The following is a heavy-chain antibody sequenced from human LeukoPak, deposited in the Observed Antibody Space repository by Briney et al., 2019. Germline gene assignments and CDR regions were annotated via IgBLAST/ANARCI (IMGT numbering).Heavy chain of an antibody. V-gene: IGHV4-34*01. CDR1: GGSFSGYY. CDR3: ARGSWPYYYGSGSFDY. Sequence: SETLSLTCAVYGGSFSGYYRSWIRQPPGKGLEWIGEINHSGSTNYNPSLKSRVTISVDTSKNQFSLKLSSVTAADTAVYYCARGSWPYYYGSGSFDYWGQGTLVTVSS. CDR2: INHSGST. J-gene: IGHJ4*02. D-gene: IGHD3-10*01.